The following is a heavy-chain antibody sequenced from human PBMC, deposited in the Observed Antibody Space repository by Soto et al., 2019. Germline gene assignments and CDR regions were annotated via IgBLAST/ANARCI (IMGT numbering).Heavy chain of an antibody. CDR3: ARGHIVATMDV. CDR1: GGSFSGYY. Sequence: QVQLQQWGAGLLKPSETLSLTCAVYGGSFSGYYWSWIRQPPGKGLEWIGEINHSGSTNYNPSLNCRVTIPVDTAKNQFSLKLSSVTAADTAVYYCARGHIVATMDVWGQGTTVTVSS. J-gene: IGHJ6*02. V-gene: IGHV4-34*01. CDR2: INHSGST. D-gene: IGHD5-12*01.